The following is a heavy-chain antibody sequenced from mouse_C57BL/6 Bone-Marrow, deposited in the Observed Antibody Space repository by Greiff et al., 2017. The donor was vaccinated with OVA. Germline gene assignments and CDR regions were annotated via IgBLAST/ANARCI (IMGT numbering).Heavy chain of an antibody. J-gene: IGHJ3*01. CDR2: ISYDGSN. CDR3: AREGGVYDGYYLLFSWFAY. V-gene: IGHV3-6*01. D-gene: IGHD2-3*01. CDR1: GYSITSGYY. Sequence: EVKLQESGPGLVKPSQSLSLTCSVTGYSITSGYYWNWIRQFPGNKLEWMGYISYDGSNNYNPSLKNRISITRDTSKNQFFLKLNSVTTEDTATYYCAREGGVYDGYYLLFSWFAYWGQGTLVTVSA.